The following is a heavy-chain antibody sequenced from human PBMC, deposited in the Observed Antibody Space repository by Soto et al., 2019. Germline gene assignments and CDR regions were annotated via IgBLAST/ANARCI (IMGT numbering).Heavy chain of an antibody. D-gene: IGHD3-3*01. J-gene: IGHJ5*02. CDR3: ARAKYDFWSGYYSRDNWFDP. CDR1: GGSISSYY. V-gene: IGHV4-59*01. Sequence: SETLSLTCTVSGGSISSYYWGWIRQPPGKXLEWIGYIYYSGSTNYNPSLKSRVTISVDTSKNQFSLKLSSVTAADTAVYYCARAKYDFWSGYYSRDNWFDPWGQGTLVTVSS. CDR2: IYYSGST.